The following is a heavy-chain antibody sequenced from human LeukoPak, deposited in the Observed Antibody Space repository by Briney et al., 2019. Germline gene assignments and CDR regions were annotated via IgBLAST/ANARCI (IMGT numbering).Heavy chain of an antibody. CDR1: GGSVSSGSYY. Sequence: SETLSLTCTVSGGSVSSGSYYWSWIRQPPGKRLEWIGYIYYSGSTNYNPSLKSRVTISVDTSKNQFSLKLSSVTAADTAVYYCARDRRYGGYYDFDYWGQGTLVTVSS. V-gene: IGHV4-61*01. J-gene: IGHJ4*02. CDR3: ARDRRYGGYYDFDY. D-gene: IGHD5-12*01. CDR2: IYYSGST.